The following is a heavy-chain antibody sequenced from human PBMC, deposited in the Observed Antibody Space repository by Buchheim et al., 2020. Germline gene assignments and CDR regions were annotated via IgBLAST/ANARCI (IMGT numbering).Heavy chain of an antibody. Sequence: EVQLVESGGGLEQPGGSLRLSCAASGFTFSSYEMNWVRQAPGKGLEWLSYISSSGDTIYYADSVKGRFTIPRDNANNLLYLQMISLRAEDTAVYYCARSTYYYDSSGYYVYYFDYWGQGTL. CDR1: GFTFSSYE. CDR2: ISSSGDTI. V-gene: IGHV3-48*03. D-gene: IGHD3-22*01. CDR3: ARSTYYYDSSGYYVYYFDY. J-gene: IGHJ4*02.